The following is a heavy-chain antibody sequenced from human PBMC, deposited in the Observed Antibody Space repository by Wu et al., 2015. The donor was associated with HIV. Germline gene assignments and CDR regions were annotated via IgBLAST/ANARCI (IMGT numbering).Heavy chain of an antibody. Sequence: QIQLVQSGGEVKKPGASVKVSCKASGYIFTRYGINWVREAPGQGLEWMGWISAYSGKTKYEQKFKGRVTMTTDTSTTTAYMELRSLRSDDTAVYYCGRGGDMWAHDNRDYSDFWGQGTLVTVSS. CDR1: GYIFTRYG. D-gene: IGHD3-22*01. J-gene: IGHJ4*02. V-gene: IGHV1-18*01. CDR2: ISAYSGKT. CDR3: GRGGDMWAHDNRDYSDF.